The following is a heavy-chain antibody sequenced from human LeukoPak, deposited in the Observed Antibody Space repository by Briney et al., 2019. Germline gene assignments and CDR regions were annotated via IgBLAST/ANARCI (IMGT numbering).Heavy chain of an antibody. CDR3: ARHYCSSTSCLPRDFDY. CDR2: ISAYNGNT. J-gene: IGHJ4*02. CDR1: GYTFTSYG. V-gene: IGHV1-18*01. D-gene: IGHD2-2*01. Sequence: GASVKVSCKASGYTFTSYGISWVRQAPGQGLEWMGWISAYNGNTNYAQKLQGRVTMTTDTSTSTAYMELRSLRSDDTAVYYCARHYCSSTSCLPRDFDYWGQGTLVTVSS.